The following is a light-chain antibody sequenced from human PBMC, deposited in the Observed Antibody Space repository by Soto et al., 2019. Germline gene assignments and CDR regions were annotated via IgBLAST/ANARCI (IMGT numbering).Light chain of an antibody. CDR3: SSYAGTNIPVM. CDR1: SSDVGGYNF. V-gene: IGLV2-8*01. CDR2: DVT. Sequence: QSVLTQPPSASGSPGQSVTISCTGSSSDVGGYNFVSWYQQHPGKARKLMIYDVTERPSGVPDRFSGSKSGNTASLTVSGLQADDEADYYCSSYAGTNIPVMFGGGTKLTVL. J-gene: IGLJ3*02.